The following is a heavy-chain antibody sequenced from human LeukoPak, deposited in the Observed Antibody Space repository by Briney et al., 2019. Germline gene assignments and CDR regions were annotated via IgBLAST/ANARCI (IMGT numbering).Heavy chain of an antibody. Sequence: GGSLRLSCAASGFSFRSYAMTWVRQAPGKGLEWLAYISGSGSVIFYADSVKSRFTISRDHGNNSLYLQMNSLRAEDTAVYYCAKAPLRITMVRGDNFDCWGQGTLVTVSS. CDR1: GFSFRSYA. V-gene: IGHV3-48*01. CDR2: ISGSGSVI. D-gene: IGHD3-10*01. J-gene: IGHJ4*02. CDR3: AKAPLRITMVRGDNFDC.